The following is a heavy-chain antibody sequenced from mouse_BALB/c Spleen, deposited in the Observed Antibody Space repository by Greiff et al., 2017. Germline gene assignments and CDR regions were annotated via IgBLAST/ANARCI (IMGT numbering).Heavy chain of an antibody. V-gene: IGHV10-1*02. Sequence: EVKLMESGGGLVQPKGSLKLSCAASGFTFNTYAMNWVRQAPGKGLEWVARIRSKSNNYATYYADSVKDRFTISRDDSQSMLYLQMNNLKTEDTAMYYCVVYDYDGGEGAMDYWGQGTSVTVSS. CDR2: IRSKSNNYAT. J-gene: IGHJ4*01. CDR3: VVYDYDGGEGAMDY. CDR1: GFTFNTYA. D-gene: IGHD2-4*01.